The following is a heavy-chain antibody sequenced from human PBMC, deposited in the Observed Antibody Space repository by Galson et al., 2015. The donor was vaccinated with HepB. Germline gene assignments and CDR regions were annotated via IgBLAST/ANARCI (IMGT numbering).Heavy chain of an antibody. V-gene: IGHV1-46*03. CDR2: INPSGGST. CDR3: ARDPRSIAAATYYFDY. CDR1: GYTFTSYY. D-gene: IGHD6-13*01. J-gene: IGHJ4*02. Sequence: SVKVSCKASGYTFTSYYMHWVRQAPGQGLEWMGIINPSGGSTSYAQKFQGRVTMTRDTSTSTVYMELSSLRSEDTAVYYCARDPRSIAAATYYFDYWGQGTLVTVSS.